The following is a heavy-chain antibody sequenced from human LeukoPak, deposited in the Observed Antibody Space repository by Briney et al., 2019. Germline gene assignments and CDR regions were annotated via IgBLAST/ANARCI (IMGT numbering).Heavy chain of an antibody. CDR2: IYYSET. D-gene: IGHD6-19*01. V-gene: IGHV4-59*01. CDR3: ARGTFRIAVAGLGV. CDR1: GGSISGSY. J-gene: IGHJ4*02. Sequence: SETLSLTCTVSGGSISGSYWSWIRQPPGKGLEWIGYIYYSETYYNPSLKSRVTISLDTSKSQFSLKLSSVTAADTAVYYCARGTFRIAVAGLGVWGQGTLVTVSS.